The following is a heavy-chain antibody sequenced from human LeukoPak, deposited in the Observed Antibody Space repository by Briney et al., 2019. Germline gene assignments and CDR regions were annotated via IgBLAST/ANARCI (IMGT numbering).Heavy chain of an antibody. D-gene: IGHD6-13*01. Sequence: GGSLRLSCAASGFTFSSFGMHWVRQAPGKGLEWVALISYDGSDKSYGDSVKGRFTISRDNFKNTLYLRMNRLRPEDTAVYFCAKRARQQLGPYNYFDTWGQGTLVTVSS. V-gene: IGHV3-30*18. CDR1: GFTFSSFG. CDR3: AKRARQQLGPYNYFDT. J-gene: IGHJ5*02. CDR2: ISYDGSDK.